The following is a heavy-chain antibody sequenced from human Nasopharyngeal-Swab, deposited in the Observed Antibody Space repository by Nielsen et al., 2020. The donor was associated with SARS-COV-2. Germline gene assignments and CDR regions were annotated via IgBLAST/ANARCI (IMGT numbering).Heavy chain of an antibody. Sequence: GESPKISCKGSGYSFTSYWIGWVRQMPGKGPEWMGIIYPGDSDTRYSPSFQGQVTISADKSISTAYLQWSSLKASDTAMYYCARHMPNWYFDLWGRGTLVTVSS. V-gene: IGHV5-51*01. CDR2: IYPGDSDT. J-gene: IGHJ2*01. CDR1: GYSFTSYW. CDR3: ARHMPNWYFDL. D-gene: IGHD2-2*01.